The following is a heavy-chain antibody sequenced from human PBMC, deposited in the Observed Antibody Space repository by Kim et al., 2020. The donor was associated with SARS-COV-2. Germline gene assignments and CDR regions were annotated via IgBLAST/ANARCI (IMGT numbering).Heavy chain of an antibody. Sequence: VGSLRLSCEGSGFTFSTNYMSWVRQAPGKGLEWVANIKYDGGDIDYVDSVKGRFTISRDNAKNSLYLQMSSLTAEDTAVYYCARDRARTVGVRGRYFDY. CDR3: ARDRARTVGVRGRYFDY. CDR2: IKYDGGDI. CDR1: GFTFSTNY. V-gene: IGHV3-7*01. J-gene: IGHJ4*03. D-gene: IGHD3-10*02.